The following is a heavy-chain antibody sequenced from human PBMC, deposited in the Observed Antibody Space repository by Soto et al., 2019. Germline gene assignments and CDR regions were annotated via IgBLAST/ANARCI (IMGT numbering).Heavy chain of an antibody. V-gene: IGHV1-69*01. D-gene: IGHD6-19*01. J-gene: IGHJ4*02. Sequence: QVQLVQSGAEVKKPGSSVKVSCKASGGTFSSYAISWVRQAPGQGLEWMGGIIPIFGTANYAQKFQGRVTITADESTSPAYMELSSLRSEDTAVYYCASLGRRVWGAVAGYFDYWGQGTLVTVSS. CDR2: IIPIFGTA. CDR1: GGTFSSYA. CDR3: ASLGRRVWGAVAGYFDY.